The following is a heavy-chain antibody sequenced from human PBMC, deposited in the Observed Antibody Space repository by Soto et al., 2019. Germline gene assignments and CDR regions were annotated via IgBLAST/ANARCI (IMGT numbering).Heavy chain of an antibody. CDR1: IGPLRQYY. D-gene: IGHD2-8*02. Sequence: PSETLSLACDVYIGPLRQYYWNWIRQSPEKGLEWIGQIQNSGNIHCHPSLRSRVTISSDTSKNQFSLKLSSVTTADTAMYFCARSFCTDTTCSIFDSWGLGTLVTVSS. CDR2: IQNSGNI. V-gene: IGHV4-34*01. CDR3: ARSFCTDTTCSIFDS. J-gene: IGHJ4*01.